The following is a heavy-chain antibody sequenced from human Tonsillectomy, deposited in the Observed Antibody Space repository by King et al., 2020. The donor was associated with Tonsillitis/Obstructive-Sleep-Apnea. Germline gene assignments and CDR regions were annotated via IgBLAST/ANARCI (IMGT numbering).Heavy chain of an antibody. V-gene: IGHV3-30*18. Sequence: VQLVESGGGVVQPGRSLRLSCAASGFTFSSYGMHWVRQAPGKGLEWVAVISYDGSNKYYADSVKGRFTISRDNSKNTLYLQMNSLRAEDTAVYYCAKDRGGRQDYWGQGTLVTVSS. D-gene: IGHD1-26*01. CDR1: GFTFSSYG. J-gene: IGHJ4*02. CDR2: ISYDGSNK. CDR3: AKDRGGRQDY.